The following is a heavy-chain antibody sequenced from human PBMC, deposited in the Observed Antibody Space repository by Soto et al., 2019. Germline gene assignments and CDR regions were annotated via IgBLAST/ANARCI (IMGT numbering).Heavy chain of an antibody. Sequence: SEILSLTCTVSGGSISSGGYYWSWIRRHPGKGLEWIGYIYYSGSTYYNPSLKSRVTISVDTSKNQFSLKLSSVTAADTAVYYCARTTYSTRWYFDYWGQGTLVTVSS. D-gene: IGHD6-13*01. CDR3: ARTTYSTRWYFDY. V-gene: IGHV4-31*03. J-gene: IGHJ4*02. CDR1: GGSISSGGYY. CDR2: IYYSGST.